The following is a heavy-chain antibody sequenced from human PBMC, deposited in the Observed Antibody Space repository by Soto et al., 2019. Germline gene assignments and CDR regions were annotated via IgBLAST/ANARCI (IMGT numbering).Heavy chain of an antibody. V-gene: IGHV5-51*01. D-gene: IGHD2-2*01. CDR2: IYPGDSDT. CDR1: GYSFTSYW. J-gene: IGHJ6*04. CDR3: ARHLTDIVVVRAAIYGMDV. Sequence: PGESLKISCKGSGYSFTSYWIGWVRQMPGKGLEWMGIIYPGDSDTRYSPSFQGQVTISADKSISTAYLQWSSLKASDTAMYYCARHLTDIVVVRAAIYGMDVWGKGTTVTVSS.